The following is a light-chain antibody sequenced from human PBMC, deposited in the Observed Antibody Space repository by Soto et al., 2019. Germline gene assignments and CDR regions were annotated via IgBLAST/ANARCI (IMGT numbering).Light chain of an antibody. CDR3: QQYNTFST. V-gene: IGKV1-5*01. J-gene: IGKJ1*01. CDR1: QTINNW. Sequence: DIQMTQSPSTLSASVGDRVTIACRASQTINNWLAWYQQKPGKAPKLLIYHVSTLESGVPSRFSGSGSGTEFTLTISSLQPDDLATYYCQQYNTFSTFGQGTKV. CDR2: HVS.